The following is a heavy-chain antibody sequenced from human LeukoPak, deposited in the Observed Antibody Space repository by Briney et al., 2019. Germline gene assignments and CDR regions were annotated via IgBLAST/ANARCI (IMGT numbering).Heavy chain of an antibody. D-gene: IGHD3-10*02. CDR3: AELGITMIGGV. CDR1: GFTFSSYA. CDR2: ISGSDYST. Sequence: GGSLRLSCAASGFTFSSYAMTWVRQAPGKGLEWVSSISGSDYSTSYADSVKGRFTISRDNSKNTLYLQMNSLRAEDTAVYYCAELGITMIGGVWGKGTTVTISS. J-gene: IGHJ6*04. V-gene: IGHV3-23*01.